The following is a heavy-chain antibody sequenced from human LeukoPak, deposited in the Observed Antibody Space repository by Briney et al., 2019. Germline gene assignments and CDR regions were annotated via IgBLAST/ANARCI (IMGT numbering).Heavy chain of an antibody. V-gene: IGHV3-30-3*01. CDR1: GFTFSSYA. Sequence: PGGSLRLSCAASGFTFSSYAMHWVRQAPGKGLEWVAVISYDGINKYYADSVKGRFTISRDNSKNTLYLQMNSLRAEDTAVYYCAREGPYLRPFVGARKGGFDYWGQGTLVTVSS. J-gene: IGHJ4*02. CDR3: AREGPYLRPFVGARKGGFDY. CDR2: ISYDGINK. D-gene: IGHD1-26*01.